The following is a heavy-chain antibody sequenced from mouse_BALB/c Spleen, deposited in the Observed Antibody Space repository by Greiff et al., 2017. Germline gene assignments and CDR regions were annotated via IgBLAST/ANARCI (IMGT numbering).Heavy chain of an antibody. D-gene: IGHD1-1*01. CDR2: IDPSDSYT. J-gene: IGHJ4*01. CDR3: TRRLRYAMDY. V-gene: IGHV1S127*01. Sequence: QVQLKQPGAELVKPGASVKMSCKASGYTFTSYWMHWVRQRPGQGLEWIGVIDPSDSYTSYNQKFKGKATLTVDTSSSTAYMQLSSLTSEDSAVYYCTRRLRYAMDYWGQGTSVTVSS. CDR1: GYTFTSYW.